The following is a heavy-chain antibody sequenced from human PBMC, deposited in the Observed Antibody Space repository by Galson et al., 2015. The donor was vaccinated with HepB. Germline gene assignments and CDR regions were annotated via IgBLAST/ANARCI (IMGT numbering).Heavy chain of an antibody. D-gene: IGHD1-14*01. CDR1: GGSVSGGDYY. V-gene: IGHV4-61*03. CDR2: IRSRGST. Sequence: SETLSLTCTVSGGSVSGGDYYWNWIRQPPGQGLEWLAYIRSRGSTTMYNPSLKSRVTISLDTSKNAFSLKLDSVTAADTALYFWARDFLGTTSRHAAFDIWGQGTAVTVSS. CDR3: ARDFLGTTSRHAAFDI. J-gene: IGHJ3*02.